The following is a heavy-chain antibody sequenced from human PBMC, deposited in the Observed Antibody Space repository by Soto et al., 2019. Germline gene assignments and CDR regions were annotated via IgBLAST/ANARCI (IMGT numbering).Heavy chain of an antibody. D-gene: IGHD3-22*01. CDR1: GGSISSGGYY. CDR2: IYYSGST. Sequence: SETLSLTCTVSGGSISSGGYYWSWIRQHPGKGLEWIGYIYYSGSTYYNPSLKSRVTISVDTSKNQFSLKLSSVTAADTAVYYCARGTQWLFGYYYYYMDVWGKGTTVTVSS. V-gene: IGHV4-31*03. CDR3: ARGTQWLFGYYYYYMDV. J-gene: IGHJ6*03.